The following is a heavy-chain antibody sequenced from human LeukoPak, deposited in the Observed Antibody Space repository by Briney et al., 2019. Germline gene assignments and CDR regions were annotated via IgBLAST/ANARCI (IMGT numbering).Heavy chain of an antibody. J-gene: IGHJ4*02. CDR1: GFTFSSYA. CDR3: AKDLMAYSGYGPPFDY. V-gene: IGHV3-23*01. D-gene: IGHD5-12*01. Sequence: GGSLRLSCAASGFTFSSYAMSWVRQAPGKGLEWVSAISGSGGSTYYADSVKGRFTISRDNSKNTLYLQMNSLRAEDTAVYYCAKDLMAYSGYGPPFDYWGQGTLVTVSS. CDR2: ISGSGGST.